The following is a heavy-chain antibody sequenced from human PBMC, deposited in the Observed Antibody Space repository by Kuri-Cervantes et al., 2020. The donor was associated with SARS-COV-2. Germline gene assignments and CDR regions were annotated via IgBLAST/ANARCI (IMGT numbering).Heavy chain of an antibody. V-gene: IGHV3-21*04. J-gene: IGHJ4*02. CDR2: ISSSSSYI. Sequence: GGSLRLSCAASGFTFSSYSMNWVRQASGKGLEWVSSISSSSSYIYYADSVKGRFTVSRDKSKNTLYLQMNSLRAEDTAVYYCAKAGLCSGSCYSIGYWGQGTLVTVSS. CDR1: GFTFSSYS. D-gene: IGHD2-15*01. CDR3: AKAGLCSGSCYSIGY.